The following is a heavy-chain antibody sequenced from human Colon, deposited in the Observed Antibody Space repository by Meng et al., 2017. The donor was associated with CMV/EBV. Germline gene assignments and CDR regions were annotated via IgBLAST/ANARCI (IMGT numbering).Heavy chain of an antibody. CDR3: ARDVDRNFGDATQKHYAMGV. CDR2: LNPNSGYT. V-gene: IGHV1-2*02. J-gene: IGHJ6*02. CDR1: GYAFTDYH. D-gene: IGHD5-24*01. Sequence: ASVKVSCKASGYAFTDYHLYWVRQVPGQGLEWMGWLNPNSGYTRLAGNFQGRLTMTRDTSVSTAYMKLSSLTSDDTAVYYCARDVDRNFGDATQKHYAMGVWGQGTTVTVSS.